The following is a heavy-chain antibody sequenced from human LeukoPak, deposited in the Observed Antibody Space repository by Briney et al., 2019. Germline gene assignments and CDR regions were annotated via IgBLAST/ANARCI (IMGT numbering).Heavy chain of an antibody. Sequence: PGGSLRLSCAASGFTLSRYSFNWVRQAPGKGLEWVSNISGDSNYIYYADSVKGRFTVSRDNAKNSLYLQMNSLRVEDTAVYYCARVLDDGYWGQGTLVTVSS. D-gene: IGHD3-3*01. J-gene: IGHJ4*02. CDR3: ARVLDDGY. V-gene: IGHV3-21*05. CDR1: GFTLSRYS. CDR2: ISGDSNYI.